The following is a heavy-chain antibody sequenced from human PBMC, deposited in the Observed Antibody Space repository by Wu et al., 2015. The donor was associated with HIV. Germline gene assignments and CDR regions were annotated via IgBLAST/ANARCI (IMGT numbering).Heavy chain of an antibody. V-gene: IGHV1-2*02. CDR2: INTNSGGT. D-gene: IGHD6-6*01. Sequence: QVQLVQSGAEMEKPGASVKVSCKASGYIFTGYFMHWVRQAPGQGLEWMGWINTNSGGTNYAQKFQGRVTVTRDTSINTAYMELSRLTSDDTAVFYXARELTLAPRRGLAYWGQGTLVTVSS. J-gene: IGHJ4*02. CDR3: ARELTLAPRRGLAY. CDR1: GYIFTGYF.